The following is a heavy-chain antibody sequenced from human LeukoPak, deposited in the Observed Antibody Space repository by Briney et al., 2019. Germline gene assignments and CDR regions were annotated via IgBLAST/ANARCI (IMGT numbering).Heavy chain of an antibody. J-gene: IGHJ2*01. Sequence: GSLRLSCAASGFSFRNSWMSWVRQTPGRGLEWVANIDQDGSAKSHVDSVKGRFTISRDNAMSSLSLQMNILRADDTAVYYCARLRRGPWHFDLWGRGTLVTVSS. V-gene: IGHV3-7*01. CDR3: ARLRRGPWHFDL. D-gene: IGHD3-10*01. CDR2: IDQDGSAK. CDR1: GFSFRNSW.